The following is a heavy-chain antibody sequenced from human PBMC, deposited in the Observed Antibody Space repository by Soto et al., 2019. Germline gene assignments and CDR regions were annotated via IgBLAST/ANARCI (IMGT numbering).Heavy chain of an antibody. V-gene: IGHV3-30-3*01. CDR2: ISYDGSNK. CDR3: AREGEYCSSTSCYPLFDY. J-gene: IGHJ4*02. Sequence: AGGSLRLSCAASGFTFSSYAMHWVRQAPGKGLEWVAVISYDGSNKYYADSVKGRFTISRDNSKNTLYLQMNSLRAEDTAVYYCAREGEYCSSTSCYPLFDYWGQGTLVTVSS. CDR1: GFTFSSYA. D-gene: IGHD2-2*01.